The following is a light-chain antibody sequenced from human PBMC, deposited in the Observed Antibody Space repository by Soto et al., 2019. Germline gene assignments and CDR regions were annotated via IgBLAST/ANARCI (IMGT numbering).Light chain of an antibody. V-gene: IGKV3D-11*02. Sequence: EIVLTQSPATLSLSPGERATLSCRASQSVSSYLAWYQQKPGQAPRLLIYDASNRATGIPARFSGSGPGTDFTLTISSLEPEDFAAYYCQQRSNWHPTFGGGTKVEIK. CDR1: QSVSSY. J-gene: IGKJ4*01. CDR2: DAS. CDR3: QQRSNWHPT.